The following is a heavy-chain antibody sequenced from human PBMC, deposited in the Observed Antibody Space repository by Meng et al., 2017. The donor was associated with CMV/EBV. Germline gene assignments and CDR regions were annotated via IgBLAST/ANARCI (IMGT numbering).Heavy chain of an antibody. CDR2: ISYDGSNK. CDR1: GFTFSSYA. V-gene: IGHV3-30*04. D-gene: IGHD1-26*01. CDR3: ARGLSGSYFDY. Sequence: SWAASGFTFSSYAMHWVRQAPGKGLEWVAVISYDGSNKYYADSVKGRFTISRDNSKNTLYLQMNSLRAEDTAVYYCARGLSGSYFDYWGQGTLVTVSS. J-gene: IGHJ4*02.